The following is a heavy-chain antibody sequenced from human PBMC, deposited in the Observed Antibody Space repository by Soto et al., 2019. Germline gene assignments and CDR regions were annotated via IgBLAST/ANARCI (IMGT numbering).Heavy chain of an antibody. CDR1: GFTFSSYS. D-gene: IGHD6-19*01. CDR2: ISSSSSTI. CDR3: AALWLTRSVAFDI. J-gene: IGHJ3*02. V-gene: IGHV3-48*01. Sequence: GGSLRLSCAASGFTFSSYSMNWVRQAPGKGLEWVSYISSSSSTIYYADSVKGRFTISRDNAKNSLYLQMNSLRAEDTAVYYCAALWLTRSVAFDIWGQGTMVTVSS.